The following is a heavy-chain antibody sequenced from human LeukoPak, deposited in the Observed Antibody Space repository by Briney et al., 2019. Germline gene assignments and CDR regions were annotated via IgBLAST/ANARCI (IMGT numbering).Heavy chain of an antibody. CDR1: GFTFSNAW. CDR2: IKSKIRGGTT. D-gene: IGHD3-10*01. CDR3: TTDAPYYYGSGTKTDAFDL. J-gene: IGHJ3*01. Sequence: KPGGSLGLSCAASGFTFSNAWMYWVRQAPGKGLEWVGRIKSKIRGGTTDYAAPVKGRFTISRDDSKNTLYLQLNSLKTEDTAVYYCTTDAPYYYGSGTKTDAFDLWGQGTMVTVSS. V-gene: IGHV3-15*01.